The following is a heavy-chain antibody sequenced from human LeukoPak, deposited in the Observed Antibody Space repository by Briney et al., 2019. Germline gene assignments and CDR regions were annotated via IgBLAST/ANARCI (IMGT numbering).Heavy chain of an antibody. J-gene: IGHJ5*02. V-gene: IGHV4-59*01. CDR1: DGSISSYY. D-gene: IGHD6-6*01. CDR2: IYYSGST. CDR3: ASSRARPRNWFDP. Sequence: SETLSLTCAVSDGSISSYYWSWIGQPPGKGLEWIGYIYYSGSTNYNPSLKSRVTISVDTSKNQFSLKLSSVTAADTAVYYCASSRARPRNWFDPWGQGTLVTVSS.